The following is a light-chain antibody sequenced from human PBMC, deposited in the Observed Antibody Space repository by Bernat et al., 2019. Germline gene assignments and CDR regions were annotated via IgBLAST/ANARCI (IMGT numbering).Light chain of an antibody. V-gene: IGKV3-20*01. Sequence: EIVLTQSPGTLSLSPGERATLSCRASQSVSSSYLAWYQQKPGQAPRLLIYGASSRATGIPDSFSGSGSGTDFTLTISRLEPEDLAVYYWQQYGSSTRTFGQGTKVEIK. CDR3: QQYGSSTRT. CDR2: GAS. CDR1: QSVSSSY. J-gene: IGKJ1*01.